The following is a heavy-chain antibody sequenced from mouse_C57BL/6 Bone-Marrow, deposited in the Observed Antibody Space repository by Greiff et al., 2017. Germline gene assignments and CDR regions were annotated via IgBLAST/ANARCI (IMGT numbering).Heavy chain of an antibody. CDR3: AIYYYGSTFAY. D-gene: IGHD1-1*01. V-gene: IGHV1-76*01. Sequence: VQGVESGAELVRPGASVKLSCKASGYTFTDYYINWVKQRPGQGLEWIARIYPGSGNTYYNEKFKGKATLTAEKSSSTAYMQLSSLTSEDSAIYFCAIYYYGSTFAYWGQGTLVTVSA. J-gene: IGHJ3*01. CDR1: GYTFTDYY. CDR2: IYPGSGNT.